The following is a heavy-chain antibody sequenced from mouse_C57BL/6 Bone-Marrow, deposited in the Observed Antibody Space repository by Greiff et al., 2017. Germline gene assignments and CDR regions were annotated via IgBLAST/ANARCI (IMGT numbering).Heavy chain of an antibody. D-gene: IGHD2-4*01. V-gene: IGHV3-6*01. CDR3: ASPNDYDSSWFAY. CDR2: ISYDGSN. CDR1: GYSITSGYY. J-gene: IGHJ3*01. Sequence: EVQLVESGPGLVKPSQSLSLTCSVTGYSITSGYYWNWIRQFPGNKLEWMGYISYDGSNNYNPSLKNRISITRNTTKNPYFLKWNSETTDNTATYYCASPNDYDSSWFAYWGQGTLVTVSA.